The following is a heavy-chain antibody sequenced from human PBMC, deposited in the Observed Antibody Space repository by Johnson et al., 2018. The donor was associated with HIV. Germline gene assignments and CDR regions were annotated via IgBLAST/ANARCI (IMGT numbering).Heavy chain of an antibody. J-gene: IGHJ3*02. V-gene: IGHV3-30*14. D-gene: IGHD3-16*01. CDR3: VKDRNYGSYLLFFDI. Sequence: QVQLVESGGGVVQPGRSLRLSCAASAFTSSSYSMHWVRQAPGKGLEWVAVISYGGNNKYYADSVKGRFTISRDNSKNTLYLQMNSLRAEDTAVYYCVKDRNYGSYLLFFDIWGQGTVVTVSS. CDR2: ISYGGNNK. CDR1: AFTSSSYS.